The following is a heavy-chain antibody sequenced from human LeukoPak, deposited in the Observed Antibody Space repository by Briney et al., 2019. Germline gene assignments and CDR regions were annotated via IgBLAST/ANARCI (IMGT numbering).Heavy chain of an antibody. CDR3: ARDQGGMTTVTTLVY. CDR2: INPSGGST. Sequence: GASVKVSCKASGYTFTSYYMHWVRQAPGQGLEWMGIINPSGGSTSYAQKFQGRVTMTRDTSTSTVYMELSSLRSEDTAVYYCARDQGGMTTVTTLVYWGQGTLVTVSS. J-gene: IGHJ4*02. CDR1: GYTFTSYY. D-gene: IGHD4-17*01. V-gene: IGHV1-46*01.